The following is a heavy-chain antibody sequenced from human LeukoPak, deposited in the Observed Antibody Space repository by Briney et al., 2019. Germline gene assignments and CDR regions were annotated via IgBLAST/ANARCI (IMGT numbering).Heavy chain of an antibody. Sequence: GASVKVSCKASGYTFTCYYMHWVRQAPGQGLEWMGWINPNSGGTNYAQKFQGRVTMTRDTSISTAYMELSRLRSDDTAVYYCARGRHLRYYYDSSGYCYWGQGTLVTVSS. D-gene: IGHD3-22*01. CDR2: INPNSGGT. CDR1: GYTFTCYY. V-gene: IGHV1-2*02. CDR3: ARGRHLRYYYDSSGYCY. J-gene: IGHJ4*02.